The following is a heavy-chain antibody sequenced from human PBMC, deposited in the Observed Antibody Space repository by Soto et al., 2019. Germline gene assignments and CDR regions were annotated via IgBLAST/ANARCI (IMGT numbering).Heavy chain of an antibody. J-gene: IGHJ4*02. CDR3: ARDYGPDYGDCFDY. CDR1: GYTFTSYG. Sequence: QVQLVQSGAEVKKPGASVKVSCKASGYTFTSYGISWVRQAPGQGLEWMGWISAYNGNTNYAQKHQGRVTMTPDTTTSTAYMELRSLSSDDTAVYYCARDYGPDYGDCFDYWGQGTLVTVSS. D-gene: IGHD4-17*01. V-gene: IGHV1-18*01. CDR2: ISAYNGNT.